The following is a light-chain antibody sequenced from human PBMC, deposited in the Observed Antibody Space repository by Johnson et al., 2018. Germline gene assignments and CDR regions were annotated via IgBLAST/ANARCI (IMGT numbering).Light chain of an antibody. CDR2: ENN. V-gene: IGLV1-51*02. CDR1: SSNIGNNY. J-gene: IGLJ1*01. CDR3: GTWDSILSAGNG. Sequence: QSVLTQPPSVSVAPGQKVTISCSGSSSNIGNNYVSWYQQLPGTAPKLLIYENNKRPSGIPDRFSGSKSGTSATLGITGLQTGDEADYYCGTWDSILSAGNGFGTGTKVTVL.